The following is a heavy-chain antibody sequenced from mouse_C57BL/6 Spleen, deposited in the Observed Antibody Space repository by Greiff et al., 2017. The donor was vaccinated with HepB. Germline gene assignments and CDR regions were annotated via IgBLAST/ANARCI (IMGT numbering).Heavy chain of an antibody. CDR2: IDPSDSYT. Sequence: QVQLQQPGAELVMPGASVKLSCKASGYTFTSYWMHWVKQRPGQGLEWIGEIDPSDSYTNYNQKFKGKSTLTVDKSSSTAYMQLSSLTSEDSAVYYCARLAHYYYGSSYYFDYWGQGTTLTVSS. J-gene: IGHJ2*01. D-gene: IGHD1-1*01. V-gene: IGHV1-69*01. CDR1: GYTFTSYW. CDR3: ARLAHYYYGSSYYFDY.